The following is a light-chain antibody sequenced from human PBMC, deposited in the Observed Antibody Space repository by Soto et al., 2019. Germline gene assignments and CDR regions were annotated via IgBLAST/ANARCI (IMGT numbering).Light chain of an antibody. J-gene: IGKJ4*01. CDR1: QSISSN. Sequence: EIVMTQSPATISVSPGERVTLSCRASQSISSNLAWYQQKPGQPPRLLFYSASARATGTPARFSGSGSGTEFTVTISSLLSEDVAVYYCQQYHYWPPLTFCCRT. CDR3: QQYHYWPPLT. CDR2: SAS. V-gene: IGKV3-15*01.